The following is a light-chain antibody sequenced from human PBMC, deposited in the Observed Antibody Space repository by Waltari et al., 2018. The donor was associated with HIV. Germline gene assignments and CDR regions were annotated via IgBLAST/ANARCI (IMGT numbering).Light chain of an antibody. CDR2: EYN. J-gene: IGLJ2*01. Sequence: SYELAQPPSVSVSLGQTASISCSGDKLGDKYVSWYSQRPGQSPVLVIYEYNKRPSGSPGRFSGSNSGDTGTLTISGTQAVDEADYYCQAWDSGTVVFGGGTKLTVL. V-gene: IGLV3-1*01. CDR1: KLGDKY. CDR3: QAWDSGTVV.